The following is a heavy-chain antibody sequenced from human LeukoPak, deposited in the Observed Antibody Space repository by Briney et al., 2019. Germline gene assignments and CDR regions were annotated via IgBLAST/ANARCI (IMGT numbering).Heavy chain of an antibody. CDR1: GGSISSSSYY. CDR2: IYYSGST. V-gene: IGHV4-39*07. J-gene: IGHJ6*03. Sequence: RSSETLSLTCTVSGGSISSSSYYWGWIRQPPGKGLEWIGSIYYSGSTYYNPSLKSRVTISVDTSKNQFSLRLSSVTAADTAVYYCARGDYYYYYYYMDVWGKGTTVTVSS. D-gene: IGHD5-24*01. CDR3: ARGDYYYYYYYMDV.